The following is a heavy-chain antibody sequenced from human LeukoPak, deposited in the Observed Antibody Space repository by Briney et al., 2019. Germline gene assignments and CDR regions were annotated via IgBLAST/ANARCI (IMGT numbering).Heavy chain of an antibody. CDR3: ARWLQRPIDF. CDR2: ISTSGGDT. V-gene: IGHV3-23*01. D-gene: IGHD5-24*01. Sequence: GGSLRLSCAASGSTFSSYAMTWVRQAPGKGLEWVSAISTSGGDTYYTDSVRGRFTISRDNSKNTLYLQMNSLRAEDTAVYYCARWLQRPIDFWGQGTLVTVSS. CDR1: GSTFSSYA. J-gene: IGHJ4*02.